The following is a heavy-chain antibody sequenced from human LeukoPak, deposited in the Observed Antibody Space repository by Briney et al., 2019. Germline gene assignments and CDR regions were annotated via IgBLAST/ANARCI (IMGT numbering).Heavy chain of an antibody. Sequence: GASVKVSCKASGYTFTSYGISWVRQAPGQGLEWMGWISAYNGNTNYAQKLQGRVTMTTDTSTSTAYMELRSLRSDDAAVYYCARDGGGGSGYYSHHDYWGQGTLVTVSS. D-gene: IGHD3-22*01. CDR1: GYTFTSYG. V-gene: IGHV1-18*01. CDR2: ISAYNGNT. J-gene: IGHJ4*02. CDR3: ARDGGGGSGYYSHHDY.